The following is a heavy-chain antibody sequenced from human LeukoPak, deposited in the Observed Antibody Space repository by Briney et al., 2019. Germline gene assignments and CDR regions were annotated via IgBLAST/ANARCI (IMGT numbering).Heavy chain of an antibody. CDR1: GYTFITYG. J-gene: IGHJ4*02. CDR3: ARDRGSGSYYPRFDY. D-gene: IGHD3-10*01. V-gene: IGHV1-18*01. CDR2: ISAYSGIA. Sequence: ASVKVSCKASGYTFITYGISWVRQAPGQGLEWMGWISAYSGIANYAQKLQGRVTMTTDTTTSTAYMELRSLRSADTAVYYCARDRGSGSYYPRFDYWGQGTLVTVSS.